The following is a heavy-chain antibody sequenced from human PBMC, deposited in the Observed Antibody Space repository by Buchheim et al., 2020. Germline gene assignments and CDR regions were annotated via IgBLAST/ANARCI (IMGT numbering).Heavy chain of an antibody. CDR1: GYTFTSYY. Sequence: QVQLVQSGAEVKKPGASVKVSCKASGYTFTSYYMHWVRQAPGQGLEWMGIINPSGGSTSYAQKFQGRVTMTRDKSTSTVDMELGSLRSEDTAVYYCARGGGGYDSKVPYYYYYGMDVWGQGTT. D-gene: IGHD5-12*01. CDR2: INPSGGST. CDR3: ARGGGGYDSKVPYYYYYGMDV. J-gene: IGHJ6*02. V-gene: IGHV1-46*01.